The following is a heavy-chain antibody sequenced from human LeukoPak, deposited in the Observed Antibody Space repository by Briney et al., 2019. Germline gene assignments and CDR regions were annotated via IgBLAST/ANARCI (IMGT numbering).Heavy chain of an antibody. CDR3: ARHLSWFDP. V-gene: IGHV4-30-2*03. CDR2: IYYSGTT. CDR1: GGSISSGGYS. J-gene: IGHJ5*02. D-gene: IGHD3-16*02. Sequence: SQTLSLTCAVSGGSISSGGYSWSWIRRPPGKGLEWIGTIYYSGTTYYNPSLKSRVTISVDTSKNQFSQKLSSVTAADTAVYYCARHLSWFDPWGQGTLVTVSS.